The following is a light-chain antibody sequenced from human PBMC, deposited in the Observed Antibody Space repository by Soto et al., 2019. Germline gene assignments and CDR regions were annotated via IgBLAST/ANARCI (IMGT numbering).Light chain of an antibody. J-gene: IGKJ2*01. CDR1: QSISSSN. CDR3: QQYASSPYS. CDR2: GAS. V-gene: IGKV3-20*01. Sequence: EIVLTQSPGTLSLSPGERATLSCRASQSISSSNLAWYQQKPGQAPRLLIYGASSRATGIPDRFSGSGSGTDFTLTIGRLEPEDFAVYFCQQYASSPYSFGQGTKLQIK.